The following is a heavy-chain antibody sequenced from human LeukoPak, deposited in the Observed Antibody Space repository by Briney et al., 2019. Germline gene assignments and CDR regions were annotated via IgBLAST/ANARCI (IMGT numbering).Heavy chain of an antibody. J-gene: IGHJ4*02. CDR3: AKDSHAPYYYDSSGYRYDY. CDR1: GFTFRTYA. CDR2: ISGSGGTT. D-gene: IGHD3-22*01. Sequence: GGSLRLSCAASGFTFRTYAVTWVRQAPGKGLEWVSSISGSGGTTYYADSVKGRFTISRDNSKNTLYLQMNSLRAEDTAVYYCAKDSHAPYYYDSSGYRYDYWGQGTLVTVSS. V-gene: IGHV3-23*01.